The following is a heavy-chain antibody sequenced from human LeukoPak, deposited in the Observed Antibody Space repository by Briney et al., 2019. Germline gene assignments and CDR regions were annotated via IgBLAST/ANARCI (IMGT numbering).Heavy chain of an antibody. D-gene: IGHD2-8*01. CDR3: ARIMDTAWGMDV. V-gene: IGHV4-34*01. CDR2: INHSGST. CDR1: GGSFSGYY. J-gene: IGHJ6*02. Sequence: ETSETLSLTCAVYGGSFSGYYWSWIRQPPGKGLEWIGEINHSGSTNYNPSLKSRVTISVDTSKNQFSLKLTSVTAADTAVYYCARIMDTAWGMDVWGQGTTVTVSS.